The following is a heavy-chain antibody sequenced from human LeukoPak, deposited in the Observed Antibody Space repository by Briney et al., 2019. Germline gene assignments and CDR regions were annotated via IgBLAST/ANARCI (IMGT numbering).Heavy chain of an antibody. CDR3: ARGNGAAAGPFLPNWFDP. Sequence: PSETLSLTCAVYGGSFSGYYWSWIRQPPGKGLEWIGEINHSGSTNYNPSLKSRVTISVDTSKNQFSLKLSSVTAADTAVYYCARGNGAAAGPFLPNWFDPWGQGTLVTVSS. D-gene: IGHD6-13*01. CDR1: GGSFSGYY. J-gene: IGHJ5*02. CDR2: INHSGST. V-gene: IGHV4-34*01.